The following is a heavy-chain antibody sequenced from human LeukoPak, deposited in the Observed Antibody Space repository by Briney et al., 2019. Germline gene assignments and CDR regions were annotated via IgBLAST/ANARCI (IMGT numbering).Heavy chain of an antibody. D-gene: IGHD3-10*01. J-gene: IGHJ3*02. V-gene: IGHV3-23*01. Sequence: GGSLRLSCAASGFTFSTYGMTWVRQAPGKGLEWVSAISGSGGSTYYADSVKGRFTISRDNSKNTLYLQMNSLRAEDTAVYYCANGFGDEAFDIWGQGTMVTVSS. CDR3: ANGFGDEAFDI. CDR2: ISGSGGST. CDR1: GFTFSTYG.